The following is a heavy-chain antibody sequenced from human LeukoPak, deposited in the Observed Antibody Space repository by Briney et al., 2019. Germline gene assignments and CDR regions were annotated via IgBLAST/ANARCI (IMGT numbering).Heavy chain of an antibody. D-gene: IGHD2-15*01. V-gene: IGHV3-66*01. Sequence: GGSLRLSCAASGFSVSTNYMGWVRQAPGKGLEWVSIIYSGDNTYYPDSVKGRFTISRDNSMNTLCLQMNSLRVEDTAVYYCARDWGKGYCSGGSCYSTLFNYWGQGTLVTVSS. CDR3: ARDWGKGYCSGGSCYSTLFNY. J-gene: IGHJ4*02. CDR2: IYSGDNT. CDR1: GFSVSTNY.